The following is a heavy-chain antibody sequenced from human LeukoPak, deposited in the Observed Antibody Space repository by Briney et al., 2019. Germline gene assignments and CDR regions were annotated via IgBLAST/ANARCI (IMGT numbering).Heavy chain of an antibody. Sequence: SGTLSLTCAVSGDSISSSNWWSWVRQPPGQGLEWIGEIYHSGSTNYNPSLKSRVTMSVDNSENHFSLKLSSVTAADTALYYCARSTVSVITRGAFDIWGQGTMVTVSS. V-gene: IGHV4-4*02. D-gene: IGHD3-22*01. CDR3: ARSTVSVITRGAFDI. CDR2: IYHSGST. J-gene: IGHJ3*02. CDR1: GDSISSSNW.